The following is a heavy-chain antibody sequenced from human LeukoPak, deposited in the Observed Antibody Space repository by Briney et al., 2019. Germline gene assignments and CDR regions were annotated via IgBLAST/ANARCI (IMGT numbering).Heavy chain of an antibody. CDR3: ARGASSSWYGGYYYMDV. Sequence: SETLSLTRAVYGGSFSGYYWSWIRQPPGKGLEWIGEINHSGSTNYNPSLKSRVTISVDTSKNQFSLKLSSVTAADTAVYYCARGASSSWYGGYYYMDVWGKGTTVTVSS. J-gene: IGHJ6*03. D-gene: IGHD6-13*01. CDR2: INHSGST. CDR1: GGSFSGYY. V-gene: IGHV4-34*01.